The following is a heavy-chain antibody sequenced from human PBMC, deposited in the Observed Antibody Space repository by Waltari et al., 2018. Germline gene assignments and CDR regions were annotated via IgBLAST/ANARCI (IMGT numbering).Heavy chain of an antibody. J-gene: IGHJ3*02. CDR2: ISSSSSKI. CDR1: GFLLGSRG. Sequence: EVQLVESGGGLVKPGGSLGLSCAGCGFLLGSRGVNWGRQAPGKGLEWVSLISSSSSKIFYADSVRGRFTVSRDNAKNSLYLQMNSLRVEDTAVYYCARDRDYDFWSGYWGAFDIWGQGTMVTVSS. D-gene: IGHD3-3*01. CDR3: ARDRDYDFWSGYWGAFDI. V-gene: IGHV3-21*01.